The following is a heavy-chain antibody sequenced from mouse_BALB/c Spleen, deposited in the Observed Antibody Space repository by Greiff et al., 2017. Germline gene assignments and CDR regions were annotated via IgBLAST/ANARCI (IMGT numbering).Heavy chain of an antibody. CDR1: GFTFSSYA. V-gene: IGHV5-9-4*01. D-gene: IGHD2-14*01. Sequence: EVKLEESGGGLVKPGGSLKLSCAASGFTFSSYAMSWVRQSPEKRLEWVAEISSGGSYTYYPDTVTGRFTISRDNAKNTLYLEMSSLRSEDTAMYYCARERYDRAWFAYWGQGTLVTVSA. CDR2: ISSGGSYT. CDR3: ARERYDRAWFAY. J-gene: IGHJ3*01.